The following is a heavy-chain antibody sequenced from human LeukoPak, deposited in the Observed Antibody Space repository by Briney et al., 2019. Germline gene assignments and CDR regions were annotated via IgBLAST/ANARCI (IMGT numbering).Heavy chain of an antibody. CDR1: GFTFSSYA. V-gene: IGHV3-30-3*01. CDR2: ISYDGSNK. J-gene: IGHJ3*02. Sequence: PGGSLRLSCAASGFTFSSYAMHWVRQAPGKGLEWVAVISYDGSNKYYADSVKGRFTISRDNSKNTLYLQMNSLRAEDTAVYYCARDPYQLRFLEWLHGDAFDIWGQGTMVTVSS. CDR3: ARDPYQLRFLEWLHGDAFDI. D-gene: IGHD3-3*01.